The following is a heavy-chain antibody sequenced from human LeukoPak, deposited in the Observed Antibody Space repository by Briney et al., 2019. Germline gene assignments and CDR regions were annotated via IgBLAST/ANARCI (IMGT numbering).Heavy chain of an antibody. Sequence: SETLSLTCIVSGGSISSSSYYWGWIRQPPGKGLEWIGSIYYSGSTYYNPSLKSRVTISVDTSKNQFSLKLSSVTAADTAVYYCARGPFRYFDWLLYKLGFDYWGQGTLVTVSS. CDR2: IYYSGST. CDR1: GGSISSSSYY. J-gene: IGHJ4*02. D-gene: IGHD3-9*01. CDR3: ARGPFRYFDWLLYKLGFDY. V-gene: IGHV4-39*07.